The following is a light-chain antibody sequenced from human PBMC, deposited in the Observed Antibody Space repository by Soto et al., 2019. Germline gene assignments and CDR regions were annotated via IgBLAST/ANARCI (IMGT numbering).Light chain of an antibody. CDR1: QSISTY. CDR3: QQTYSTPPT. V-gene: IGKV1-39*01. CDR2: AAS. J-gene: IGKJ1*01. Sequence: DIQMTQSPSSLSASVGDRVTITCRASQSISTYLNWYQKKAGLAPKLLIYAASSLQSGVPSRFSGSGSGTDFTLTISSLQPEDFATYYCQQTYSTPPTFGQGTKVEIK.